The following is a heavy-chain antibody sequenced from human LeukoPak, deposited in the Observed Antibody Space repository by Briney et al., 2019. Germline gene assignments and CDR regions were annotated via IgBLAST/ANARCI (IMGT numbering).Heavy chain of an antibody. V-gene: IGHV3-64*01. CDR1: GFTFSNSA. J-gene: IGHJ4*01. CDR3: ARGAYSASFPLPDY. D-gene: IGHD1-26*01. Sequence: GSLRLSCAASGFTFSNSAMHWVRQAPGKGLEYVSSISNNGANTYYANSVKGRFTISRDNSKNTLYLQMGSLRTEDMALYYCARGAYSASFPLPDYWGQGTLVTVSS. CDR2: ISNNGANT.